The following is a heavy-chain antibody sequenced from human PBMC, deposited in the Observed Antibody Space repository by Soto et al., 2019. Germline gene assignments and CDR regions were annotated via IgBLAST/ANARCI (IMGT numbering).Heavy chain of an antibody. CDR3: ARGVGKSRPFDY. J-gene: IGHJ4*02. D-gene: IGHD2-15*01. Sequence: ASVKVSCKASGFTFITYDFSWLRQAAGQGLEWMGWMNPNNGNAGFAQKFRGRINMTRNTSISTAYLELSSLRSDDTAVYYCARGVGKSRPFDYWGQGTLVTVSS. CDR1: GFTFITYD. CDR2: MNPNNGNA. V-gene: IGHV1-8*01.